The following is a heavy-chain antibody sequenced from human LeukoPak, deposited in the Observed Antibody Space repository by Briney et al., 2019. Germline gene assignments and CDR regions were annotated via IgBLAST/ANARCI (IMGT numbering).Heavy chain of an antibody. CDR1: GFTFGRYS. CDR3: ARDGKSWLPDY. D-gene: IGHD3-22*01. Sequence: GGSLRLSCAASGFTFGRYSIHWVRQAPGKGLEWVTVISSDGGIEYYADSVKGRFTISRDNSKNTLYLQMNSLRTEDTAVYYCARDGKSWLPDYWGQGTLVTVSS. CDR2: ISSDGGIE. J-gene: IGHJ4*02. V-gene: IGHV3-30-3*01.